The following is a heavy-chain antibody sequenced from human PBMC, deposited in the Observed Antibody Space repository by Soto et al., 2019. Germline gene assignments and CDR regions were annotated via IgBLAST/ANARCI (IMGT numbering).Heavy chain of an antibody. CDR2: ISWNSGSI. D-gene: IGHD2-15*01. Sequence: EVQLVESGGGLVQPGRSLRLSCAASGFTFDDYAMHWVRQAPGKGLEWVSGISWNSGSIGYADSVKGRFTISRDNAKNSLYLQMNSLRAEDTALYYCEKDQLIYCSGGSCSSPFDYWGQGTLVTVSS. J-gene: IGHJ4*02. CDR3: EKDQLIYCSGGSCSSPFDY. CDR1: GFTFDDYA. V-gene: IGHV3-9*01.